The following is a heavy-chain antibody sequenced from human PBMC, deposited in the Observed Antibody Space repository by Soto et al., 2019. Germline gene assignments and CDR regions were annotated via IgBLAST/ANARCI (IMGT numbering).Heavy chain of an antibody. Sequence: GASVKVSCKASGGTFSSYAISWVRQAPGQGLEWMGGIIPIFGTANYAQKFQGRVTITADESTSTAYMELSSLRSEDTAVYYCARDGVTTLYYYHGMDVCGQGTTVTVSS. CDR1: GGTFSSYA. J-gene: IGHJ6*02. CDR2: IIPIFGTA. D-gene: IGHD4-17*01. V-gene: IGHV1-69*13. CDR3: ARDGVTTLYYYHGMDV.